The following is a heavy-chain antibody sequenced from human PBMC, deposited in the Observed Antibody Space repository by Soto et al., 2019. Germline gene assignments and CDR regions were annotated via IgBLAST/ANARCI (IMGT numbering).Heavy chain of an antibody. V-gene: IGHV1-69*13. J-gene: IGHJ4*02. CDR2: IIPIFGTA. Sequence: GASVKVSCKASGGTFSSYAISWVRQAPGQGLEWMGGIIPIFGTANYAQKFQGRVTITADESTSTAYMELSSLRSEDTAVYYCASNGDLGMMLEWGQGTLVTVSS. CDR1: GGTFSSYA. D-gene: IGHD4-17*01. CDR3: ASNGDLGMMLE.